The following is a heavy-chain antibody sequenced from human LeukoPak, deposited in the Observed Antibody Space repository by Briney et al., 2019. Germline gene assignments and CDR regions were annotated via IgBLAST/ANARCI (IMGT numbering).Heavy chain of an antibody. Sequence: SETLSLTCSVSGGSISNYFWTWIRQPPGKGLEWIGYIYSSGSTYYNPSLKSRATISVDTSKNRFSLKLSTVTAADTAVYYCARRPTGDPKFDYWGQGTLSPSPQ. CDR1: GGSISNYF. CDR3: ARRPTGDPKFDY. D-gene: IGHD7-27*01. V-gene: IGHV4-59*08. J-gene: IGHJ4*02. CDR2: IYSSGST.